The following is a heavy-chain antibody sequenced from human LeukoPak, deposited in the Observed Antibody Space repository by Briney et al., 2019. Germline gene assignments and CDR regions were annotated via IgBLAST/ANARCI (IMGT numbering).Heavy chain of an antibody. CDR1: GFTLSSYG. CDR2: IWYDGSNK. J-gene: IGHJ6*02. CDR3: ARDRDIAAAGYYYYYGMDV. V-gene: IGHV3-30*19. D-gene: IGHD6-13*01. Sequence: GGSLRLSCAASGFTLSSYGMHWVRQAPGKGLEWVAVIWYDGSNKYYADSVKGRFTISRDNSKNTLYLQMNSLRAEDTAVYYCARDRDIAAAGYYYYYGMDVWGQGTTVTVSS.